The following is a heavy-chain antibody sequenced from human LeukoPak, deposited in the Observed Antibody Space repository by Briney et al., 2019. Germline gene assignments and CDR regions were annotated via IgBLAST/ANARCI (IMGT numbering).Heavy chain of an antibody. D-gene: IGHD1-26*01. J-gene: IGHJ4*02. CDR3: AREVGRWELLHFDY. V-gene: IGHV1-2*02. CDR2: INPNSGGT. Sequence: ASVKVSCKASGYTFTGYYMHWVRQAPGQGLEWMGWINPNSGGTNYAQKFQGRVTMTRDTSISTAYMELSRLRSDDTAVYYCAREVGRWELLHFDYWGQGTLVTVSS. CDR1: GYTFTGYY.